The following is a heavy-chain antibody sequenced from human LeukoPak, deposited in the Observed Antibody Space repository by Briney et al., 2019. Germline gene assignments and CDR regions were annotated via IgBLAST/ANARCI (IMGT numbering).Heavy chain of an antibody. Sequence: SETLSLTCTVSGGSISSYYWSWIRQPPGKGLEWIGYIYYSGSTNYNPSLKSRVTISVDRSKNQFSLKLSSVTAADTAVYYCASTGSYYYDSSGYHDAFDIWGQGTMVTVSS. D-gene: IGHD3-22*01. J-gene: IGHJ3*02. CDR3: ASTGSYYYDSSGYHDAFDI. CDR1: GGSISSYY. CDR2: IYYSGST. V-gene: IGHV4-59*12.